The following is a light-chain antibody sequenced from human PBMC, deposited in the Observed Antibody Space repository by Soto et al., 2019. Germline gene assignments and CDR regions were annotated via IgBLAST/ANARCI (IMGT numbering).Light chain of an antibody. Sequence: QSVLTQPPSVSGAPGQRVTISCTGSSSNIGAGYDVHWYQQLPGTAPKLLIYGNNNRPSDRFSGSKSGTSASLAITGLQAEDEADYYCQSYDSSLSGSGVVFGGGTKVTVL. CDR1: SSNIGAGYD. CDR3: QSYDSSLSGSGVV. J-gene: IGLJ2*01. V-gene: IGLV1-40*01. CDR2: GNN.